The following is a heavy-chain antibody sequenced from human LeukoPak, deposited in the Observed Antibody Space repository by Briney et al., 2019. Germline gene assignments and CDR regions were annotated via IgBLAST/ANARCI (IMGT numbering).Heavy chain of an antibody. D-gene: IGHD3-10*01. J-gene: IGHJ4*02. CDR1: GGSISSGDYY. CDR2: VYYSGST. CDR3: ARAHDYGSGSFDY. Sequence: PSETLSLTCTVSGGSISSGDYYWSWIRQPPGKGLEWIGYVYYSGSTYYNPSLKSRVTISVDTSKNQFSLKLSSVTAADTAVYYCARAHDYGSGSFDYWGQGTLVTVSS. V-gene: IGHV4-30-4*01.